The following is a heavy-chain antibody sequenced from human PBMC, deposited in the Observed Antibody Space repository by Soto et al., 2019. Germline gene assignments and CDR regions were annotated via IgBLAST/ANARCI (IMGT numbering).Heavy chain of an antibody. CDR2: IYSGGST. D-gene: IGHD4-17*01. J-gene: IGHJ4*02. Sequence: GGSLRLSCAASGFTVSSNYMSWVRQAPGKGLEWVSVIYSGGSTYYADSVKGRFTISRDNSKNTLYLQMNSLRAEDTAVYYCARDSKDYGGNSVGGRFDYWGQGTLVTVSS. CDR3: ARDSKDYGGNSVGGRFDY. V-gene: IGHV3-53*01. CDR1: GFTVSSNY.